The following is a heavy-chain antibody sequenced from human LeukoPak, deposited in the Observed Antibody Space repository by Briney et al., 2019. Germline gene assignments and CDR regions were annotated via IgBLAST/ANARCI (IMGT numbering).Heavy chain of an antibody. V-gene: IGHV3-21*01. CDR2: ISSNSNDI. J-gene: IGHJ4*02. CDR1: GFTFSSYS. Sequence: PGGSLRLSCAASGFTFSSYSMNWVRQAPGKGLEWVSSISSNSNDIYYADSVKGRFTISRDNAKNSLYLQMNSLRADDTAVSYCASYYYDSSGYCAYYWGQGTLVTVSS. D-gene: IGHD3-22*01. CDR3: ASYYYDSSGYCAYY.